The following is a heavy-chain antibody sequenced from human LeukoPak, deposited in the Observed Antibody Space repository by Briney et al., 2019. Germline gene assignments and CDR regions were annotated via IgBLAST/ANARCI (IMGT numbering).Heavy chain of an antibody. CDR2: ISGSGGSA. Sequence: AGGSLRLSCAASGFTFSSYAMSWVRQAPGKGLEWVSAISGSGGSAYYADSVKGRFTISRDNSKNTLYLQMNSLRAEDTAVYYCARDGVAMVRYYYYGMDVWGQGTTVTVSS. D-gene: IGHD3-10*01. CDR3: ARDGVAMVRYYYYGMDV. CDR1: GFTFSSYA. J-gene: IGHJ6*02. V-gene: IGHV3-23*01.